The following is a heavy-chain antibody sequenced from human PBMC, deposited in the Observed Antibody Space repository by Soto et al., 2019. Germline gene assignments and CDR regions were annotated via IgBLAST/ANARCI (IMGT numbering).Heavy chain of an antibody. J-gene: IGHJ4*02. CDR1: GFTFSSYG. D-gene: IGHD6-6*01. V-gene: IGHV3-33*01. CDR3: ARGASLSRIAASHYFDY. CDR2: IWYDGSNK. Sequence: GGSLRLSCAASGFTFSSYGMHWVRQAPGKGLEWVAVIWYDGSNKYYADSVKGRFTISRDNSKNTLYLQMNSLRAEDTAVYYCARGASLSRIAASHYFDYWGQGTRVTVSS.